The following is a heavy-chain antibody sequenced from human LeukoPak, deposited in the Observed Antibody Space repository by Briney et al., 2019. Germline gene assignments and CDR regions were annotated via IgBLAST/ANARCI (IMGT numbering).Heavy chain of an antibody. V-gene: IGHV4-39*01. Sequence: SETLSLTCTVSGGSISSSSYYWGWIRQPPGKGLEWIGSIYYSGSTYYNPSLKSRVTISVDTSKNQFSLKLSSVTAADTAVYYCARLRITMVRGVIIMGSFDYWGQGTLVTVSS. CDR3: ARLRITMVRGVIIMGSFDY. CDR1: GGSISSSSYY. J-gene: IGHJ4*02. D-gene: IGHD3-10*01. CDR2: IYYSGST.